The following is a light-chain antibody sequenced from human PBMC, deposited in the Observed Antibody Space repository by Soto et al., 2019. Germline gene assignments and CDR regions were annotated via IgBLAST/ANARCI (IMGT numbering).Light chain of an antibody. J-gene: IGKJ1*01. CDR3: QKYNSAPRT. Sequence: DIQMTQSPSSLCASVGDRVIITCQASQGISKYLAWYQQKPGKVPKLLIYAASTLQSGVPSRFSGSGSGTDFTLTISSLQPEDVTTYYCQKYNSAPRTFGQGTKVEIK. V-gene: IGKV1-27*01. CDR1: QGISKY. CDR2: AAS.